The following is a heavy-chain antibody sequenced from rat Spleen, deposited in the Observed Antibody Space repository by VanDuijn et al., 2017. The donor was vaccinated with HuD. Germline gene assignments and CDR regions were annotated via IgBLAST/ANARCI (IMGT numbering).Heavy chain of an antibody. Sequence: EVQLVESGGGLVQPGRSLKLSCAVSGFTFSDYAMVWVRQAPTKGLEWVAYISTGGSNTFYRDSVKGRFTISRDSAKSTLYLQMDSLRSEDTATYYCASRFLSMMVLITTSPDYWGQGVMVTVSS. D-gene: IGHD1-12*02. J-gene: IGHJ2*01. CDR2: ISTGGSNT. V-gene: IGHV5S23*01. CDR1: GFTFSDYA. CDR3: ASRFLSMMVLITTSPDY.